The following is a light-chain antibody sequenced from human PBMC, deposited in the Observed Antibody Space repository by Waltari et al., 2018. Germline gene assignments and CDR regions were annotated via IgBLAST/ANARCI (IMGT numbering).Light chain of an antibody. Sequence: WHPQRPARAPKLVNCDGRQRPCGVTDRLSAGKTGSTAPLTISGLQADEEADYYCCEYAGSCTYVFGTGTKVTVL. CDR3: CEYAGSCTYV. V-gene: IGLV2-11*01. CDR2: DGR. J-gene: IGLJ1*01.